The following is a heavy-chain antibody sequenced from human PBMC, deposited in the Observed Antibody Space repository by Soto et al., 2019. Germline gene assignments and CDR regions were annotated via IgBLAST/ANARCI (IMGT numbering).Heavy chain of an antibody. D-gene: IGHD6-19*01. CDR3: ARLVAVAGTDYYYGMDV. Sequence: SETLSLTCTVSGGSMSRGDYYWGWIRQPPGKGLEWIGYIYYSGSTNYNPSLKSRVTISVDTSKNQFSLKLSSVTAADTAVYYCARLVAVAGTDYYYGMDVWGQGTTVTVSS. J-gene: IGHJ6*02. CDR2: IYYSGST. CDR1: GGSMSRGDYY. V-gene: IGHV4-61*08.